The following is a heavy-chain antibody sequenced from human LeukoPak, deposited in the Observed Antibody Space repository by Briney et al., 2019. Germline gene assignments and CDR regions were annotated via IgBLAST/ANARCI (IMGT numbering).Heavy chain of an antibody. CDR3: ARGVGATYDL. CDR1: GGSISSYY. Sequence: PSETLSLTCTVSGGSISSYYWSWIRQPPGKGLEWIGYIYYSGSTNYNPSLKSRVTISVDTSKNQFALKLSSVTAADTAVYYCARGVGATYDLWGRGTLVTVSS. CDR2: IYYSGST. D-gene: IGHD1-26*01. V-gene: IGHV4-59*01. J-gene: IGHJ2*01.